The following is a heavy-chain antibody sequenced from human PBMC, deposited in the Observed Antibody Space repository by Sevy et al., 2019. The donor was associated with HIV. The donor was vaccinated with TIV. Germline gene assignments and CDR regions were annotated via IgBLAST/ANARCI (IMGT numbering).Heavy chain of an antibody. V-gene: IGHV3-23*01. CDR3: AKDPYCSSTSCYRYYYGMDV. CDR1: GFTFSSYA. J-gene: IGHJ6*02. D-gene: IGHD2-2*02. Sequence: GGCLRLSCVASGFTFSSYAMSWVRQAPGKGLEWVSAISGSGGSTYYADSVKGRFTISRDNSKNTQYLQMNSLRAEDTAVYYCAKDPYCSSTSCYRYYYGMDVWGQGTTVTVSS. CDR2: ISGSGGST.